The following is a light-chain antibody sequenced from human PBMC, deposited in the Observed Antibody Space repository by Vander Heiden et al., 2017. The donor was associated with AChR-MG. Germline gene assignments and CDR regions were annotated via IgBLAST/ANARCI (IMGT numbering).Light chain of an antibody. V-gene: IGLV1-40*01. CDR2: DNT. CDR1: SSNIGAGYD. CDR3: QSYDSSLSGSV. Sequence: QSVLTQPPSVSGAPGQRVTISCTGSSSNIGAGYDVQWYQQLPGTAPKLLIYDNTNRPSGVPDRFSGSRSGTSASLAITGLQAEDDADYYCQSYDSSLSGSVFGGGTKLTVL. J-gene: IGLJ2*01.